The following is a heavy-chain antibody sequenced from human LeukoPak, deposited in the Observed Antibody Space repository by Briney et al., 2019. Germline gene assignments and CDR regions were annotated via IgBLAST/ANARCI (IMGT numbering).Heavy chain of an antibody. J-gene: IGHJ4*02. Sequence: PSETLSLTCTVSGGSISSYYWSWIRQPPGKGLEWIGYIYYSGSTNYNPSLKSRVTISVDTSKNQFSLKLSSVTAADTAVYYCARHSIVGQWLVPFDYCGQGTLVTVSS. CDR3: ARHSIVGQWLVPFDY. CDR2: IYYSGST. CDR1: GGSISSYY. D-gene: IGHD6-19*01. V-gene: IGHV4-59*08.